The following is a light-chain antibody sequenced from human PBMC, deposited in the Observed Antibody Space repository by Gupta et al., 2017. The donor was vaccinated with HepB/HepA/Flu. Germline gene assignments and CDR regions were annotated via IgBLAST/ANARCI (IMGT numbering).Light chain of an antibody. CDR2: WAS. V-gene: IGKV4-1*01. CDR1: QSVLYRSNNKNY. J-gene: IGKJ1*01. Sequence: DIVMTQSPDSLAVSLGERATINCKSSQSVLYRSNNKNYLAWYQQKPGQPPKLLFYWASTRESGVPGRFSGSGSGTDFTLTISSLQTEDVAVYYCQQYYSTPRTFGQGTKVEIK. CDR3: QQYYSTPRT.